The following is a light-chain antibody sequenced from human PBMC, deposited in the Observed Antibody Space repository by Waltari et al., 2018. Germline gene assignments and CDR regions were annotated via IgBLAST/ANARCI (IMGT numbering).Light chain of an antibody. CDR1: QSISGY. CDR3: QQSYSTPFT. CDR2: VAT. Sequence: DIQMTQSPSSLSASVGDRVTITCRASQSISGYLNWYQQIPGKAPKALIYVATSLQSGVPSRFSGSGSGTDFTLTISSLQPEDFATYYCQQSYSTPFTFGPGTIVDIK. V-gene: IGKV1-39*01. J-gene: IGKJ3*01.